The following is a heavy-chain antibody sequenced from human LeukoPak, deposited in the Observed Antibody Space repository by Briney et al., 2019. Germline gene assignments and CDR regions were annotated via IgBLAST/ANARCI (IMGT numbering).Heavy chain of an antibody. J-gene: IGHJ4*02. Sequence: PSETLSLTCTVSGGSISSGGYYWSWIRQHPGKGLEWIGYIYYSGSTYYNPSLKSRVTISVDTSKNQFSLKLSSVTAADTAVYYCARDALGLRWNPEWGQGTLVTVSS. D-gene: IGHD3-16*01. CDR1: GGSISSGGYY. V-gene: IGHV4-31*03. CDR3: ARDALGLRWNPE. CDR2: IYYSGST.